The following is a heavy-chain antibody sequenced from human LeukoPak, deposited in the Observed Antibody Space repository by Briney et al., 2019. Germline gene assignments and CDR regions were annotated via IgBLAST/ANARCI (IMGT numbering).Heavy chain of an antibody. CDR2: ISSDGIST. J-gene: IGHJ4*02. CDR3: ARARSGYGDY. CDR1: GFTFSTYW. Sequence: GGSLRLSCAASGFTFSTYWMHWVRRAPGKGLVWVSRISSDGISTDYADSVEGRFTISRDNAKNTLYLQLNSLRAEDTAVYYCARARSGYGDYWGQGTLVTVSS. V-gene: IGHV3-74*01. D-gene: IGHD2-2*03.